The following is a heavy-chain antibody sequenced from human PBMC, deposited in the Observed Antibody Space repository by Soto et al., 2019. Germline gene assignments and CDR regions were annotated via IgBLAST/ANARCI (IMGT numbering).Heavy chain of an antibody. V-gene: IGHV4-34*01. D-gene: IGHD6-19*01. CDR3: ARGYSSGCLDY. J-gene: IGHJ4*02. CDR1: GGSFSGYY. CDR2: INHSGST. Sequence: SETLSLTCAVYGGSFSGYYWSWIRQPPGKGLEWIGEINHSGSTNYNPSLKSRVTISVDTSKNQFSLKLSSVTAADTAVYYCARGYSSGCLDYWGQGTLVTVSS.